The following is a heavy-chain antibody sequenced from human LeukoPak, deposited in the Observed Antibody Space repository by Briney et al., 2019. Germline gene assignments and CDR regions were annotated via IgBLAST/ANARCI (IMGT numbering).Heavy chain of an antibody. V-gene: IGHV3-33*01. J-gene: IGHJ5*02. D-gene: IGHD2-15*01. CDR2: IWYDGSKT. CDR3: ARDGSGGAYAWFDP. CDR1: GFTFNNYG. Sequence: GRSLRLSCAASGFTFNNYGFHWVRQAPGKGLEWVAVIWYDGSKTYYVDSVKGRFTISRDNSKNTVYLQMNSLRAEDTAMYYCARDGSGGAYAWFDPWGQGTLVTVPS.